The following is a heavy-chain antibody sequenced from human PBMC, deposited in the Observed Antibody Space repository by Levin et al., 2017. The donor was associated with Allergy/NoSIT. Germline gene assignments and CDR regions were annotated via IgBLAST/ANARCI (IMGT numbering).Heavy chain of an antibody. CDR1: GGSISSYY. D-gene: IGHD3-22*01. V-gene: IGHV4-59*08. CDR2: IYYSGST. J-gene: IGHJ4*02. CDR3: ARQMIVARWYDY. Sequence: SETLSLTCTVSGGSISSYYWSWIRQPPGKGLEWIGYIYYSGSTNYNPSLKSRVTISVDTSKNQFSLKLSSVTAADTAVYYCARQMIVARWYDYWGQGTLVTVSS.